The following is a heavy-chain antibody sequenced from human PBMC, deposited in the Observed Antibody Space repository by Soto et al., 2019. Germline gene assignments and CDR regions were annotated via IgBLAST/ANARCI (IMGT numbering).Heavy chain of an antibody. Sequence: GGSLRLSCAASGFTFGSYGMHWVRQAPGKGLEWVAVISYDGSNKYYADSVKGRFTISRDNSKNTLYLQMNSLRAEDTAVYYCEKDATYSSGWTTNIWGQGTLVTVSS. J-gene: IGHJ4*02. CDR2: ISYDGSNK. V-gene: IGHV3-30*18. CDR3: EKDATYSSGWTTNI. CDR1: GFTFGSYG. D-gene: IGHD6-19*01.